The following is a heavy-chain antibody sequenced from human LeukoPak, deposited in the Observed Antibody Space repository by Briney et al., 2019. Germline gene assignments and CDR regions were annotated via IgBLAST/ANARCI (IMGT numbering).Heavy chain of an antibody. CDR1: GGSFSGYY. CDR2: INHSGST. V-gene: IGHV4-34*01. Sequence: SETLSLTCAVYGGSFSGYYWSWIRQPPGKGLEWIGEINHSGSTNYNPSLKSRVTISVDTSKNQFSLKLSSVTAADTAVYYCARWSIAAAGSYFDYWGQGTLVTVSS. J-gene: IGHJ4*02. CDR3: ARWSIAAAGSYFDY. D-gene: IGHD6-13*01.